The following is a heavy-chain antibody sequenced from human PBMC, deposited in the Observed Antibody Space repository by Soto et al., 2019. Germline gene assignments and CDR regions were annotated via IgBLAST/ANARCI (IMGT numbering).Heavy chain of an antibody. Sequence: WWSLRLSCSASVFTFSSYSMNWFRQAPGKGLEWVSSISSSSSYIYYADSVKGRFTISRDNAKNSLYLQMNSLRAEDTAVYYCARGLRVYYYGMDVWGQGTTVTVSS. V-gene: IGHV3-21*01. CDR3: ARGLRVYYYGMDV. CDR2: ISSSSSYI. CDR1: VFTFSSYS. J-gene: IGHJ6*02.